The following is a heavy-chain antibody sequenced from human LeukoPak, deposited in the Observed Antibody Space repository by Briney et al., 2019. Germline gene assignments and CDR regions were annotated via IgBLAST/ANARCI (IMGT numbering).Heavy chain of an antibody. CDR1: GGSISSYY. Sequence: PSETLSLTCTVSGGSISSYYWSWIRQPPGKGLEWIRYIYYSGSTNYNPSLKSRVTISVDTSKNQFSLKLSSVTAADTAVYYCARSGYSYPCYFAYWGQGTLVAVSS. D-gene: IGHD5-18*01. CDR3: ARSGYSYPCYFAY. J-gene: IGHJ4*02. CDR2: IYYSGST. V-gene: IGHV4-59*08.